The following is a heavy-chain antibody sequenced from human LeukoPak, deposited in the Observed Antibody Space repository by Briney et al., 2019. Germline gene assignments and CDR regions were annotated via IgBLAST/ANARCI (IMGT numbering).Heavy chain of an antibody. V-gene: IGHV3-21*01. J-gene: IGHJ4*01. Sequence: GGSLRLSCAGSGFTFSFYAMNWVRQAPGKGLEWVSSISGSSGYLYYADSVKGRFTISRDNAKNSLYLQMNSLRDEDTAVYYWATNSPDSSGSYVGPFERWGQGTLFTVSS. CDR1: GFTFSFYA. CDR2: ISGSSGYL. D-gene: IGHD6-19*01. CDR3: ATNSPDSSGSYVGPFER.